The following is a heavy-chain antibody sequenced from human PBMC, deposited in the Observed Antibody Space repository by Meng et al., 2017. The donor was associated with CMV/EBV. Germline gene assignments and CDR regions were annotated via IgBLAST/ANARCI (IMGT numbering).Heavy chain of an antibody. J-gene: IGHJ4*02. CDR3: TTGGLYCSRTRRHLG. CDR2: IKSKADGGTT. V-gene: IGHV3-15*01. D-gene: IGHD2-2*01. CDR1: ITFSNAW. Sequence: ITFSNAWMSWVRQAPGKGLEWVGRIKSKADGGTTDYAAPVKGRFSISREDSKNTLYLQMNSLKSEDTAVYYCTTGGLYCSRTRRHLGWGQGTLVTVSS.